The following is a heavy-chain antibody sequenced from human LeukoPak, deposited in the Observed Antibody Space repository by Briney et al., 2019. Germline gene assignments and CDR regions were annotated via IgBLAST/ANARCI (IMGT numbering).Heavy chain of an antibody. V-gene: IGHV4-39*01. D-gene: IGHD4-17*01. CDR1: GGSVSTNSYY. CDR3: ARGPTVTTDY. CDR2: IYHGGRT. Sequence: SETLSLTCTVSGGSVSTNSYYWALFRQPPGKGLEWIGSIYHGGRTYYNPSLKSQVTISVDTSKNQFSLKLSSVTAADTAVYYCARGPTVTTDYWGQGTLVTVPS. J-gene: IGHJ4*02.